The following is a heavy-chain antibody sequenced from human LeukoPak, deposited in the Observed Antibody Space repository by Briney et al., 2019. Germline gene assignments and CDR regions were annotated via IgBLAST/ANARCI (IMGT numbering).Heavy chain of an antibody. D-gene: IGHD2-15*01. CDR1: GFTFSSYG. V-gene: IGHV3-30*03. Sequence: QPGRSLRLSCAASGFTFSSYGMHWVRQAPGKGLEWVAVISYDGSNKYYADSVKGRFTISRDNSKNTLYLQMNSLRSEDTAVYYCARVVGGDPYYFDYWGQGTLVTVSS. CDR2: ISYDGSNK. J-gene: IGHJ4*02. CDR3: ARVVGGDPYYFDY.